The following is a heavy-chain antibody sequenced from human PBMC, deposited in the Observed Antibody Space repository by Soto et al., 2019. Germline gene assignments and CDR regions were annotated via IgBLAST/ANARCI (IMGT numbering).Heavy chain of an antibody. V-gene: IGHV3-15*07. J-gene: IGHJ6*02. Sequence: EVQLVESGGGLVKPGGSLRLSCAASGFTFSNAWMNWVRQAPGKGLEWVGRIKSKTDGGTTDYAAPVKGRFTISRDDSKNTLYLQMNSLKTEDTAVYYCTTSVPPFSFGAALDMDVWGQGTTVTVSS. D-gene: IGHD3-10*01. CDR1: GFTFSNAW. CDR3: TTSVPPFSFGAALDMDV. CDR2: IKSKTDGGTT.